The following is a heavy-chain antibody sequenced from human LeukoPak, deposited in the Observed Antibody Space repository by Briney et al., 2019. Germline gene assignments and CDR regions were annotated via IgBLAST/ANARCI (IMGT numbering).Heavy chain of an antibody. CDR3: AKGVVPAAMGWFDP. D-gene: IGHD2-2*01. J-gene: IGHJ5*02. Sequence: GGSLRLSCAASGFTLSSYCLHPGRQGPGQGLGGVAFIRYDGSNKYYADSVKGRFTISRDNSKNTLYLQMNSLRAEDTAVYYCAKGVVPAAMGWFDPWGQGTLVTVSS. V-gene: IGHV3-30*02. CDR2: IRYDGSNK. CDR1: GFTLSSYC.